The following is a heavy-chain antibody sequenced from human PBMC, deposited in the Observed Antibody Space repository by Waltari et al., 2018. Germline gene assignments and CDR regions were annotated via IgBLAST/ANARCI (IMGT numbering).Heavy chain of an antibody. Sequence: QVQLVQSGAEVKKPGASLKVSCTASGQSFSGDYVHWVRQAPGQGLQWMGVINTQTGVTRYARRFVGRVAMSTDTSIRTAYVKLERLTSDDTAVYYCAKAPRRIDWYDSSPYGMDVWGQGTTVIVSS. CDR2: INTQTGVT. J-gene: IGHJ6*02. D-gene: IGHD3-9*01. CDR1: GQSFSGDY. V-gene: IGHV1-2*02. CDR3: AKAPRRIDWYDSSPYGMDV.